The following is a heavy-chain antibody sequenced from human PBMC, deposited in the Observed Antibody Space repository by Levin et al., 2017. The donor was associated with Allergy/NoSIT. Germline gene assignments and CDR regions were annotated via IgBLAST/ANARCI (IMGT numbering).Heavy chain of an antibody. CDR1: GFSFSSYW. CDR2: IKQDGSEK. V-gene: IGHV3-7*01. Sequence: GESLKISCAASGFSFSSYWMSWVRQAPGKGLEWVANIKQDGSEKYYVDSVKGRFIISRDNAKNSLYLQMNSLRTEDTAVYYCAPHSSSWSRGYWGQGTLVTVSS. D-gene: IGHD6-13*01. J-gene: IGHJ4*02. CDR3: APHSSSWSRGY.